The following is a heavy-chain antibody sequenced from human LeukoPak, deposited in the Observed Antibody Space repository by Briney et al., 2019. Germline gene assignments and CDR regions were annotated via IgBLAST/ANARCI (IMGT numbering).Heavy chain of an antibody. D-gene: IGHD1-26*01. J-gene: IGHJ5*02. V-gene: IGHV3-43*02. Sequence: PGGSLRLSCAASGFTFYDYAKHWVRQGPGKGLEWVSLINGDGGSTYYADSVKGRFTISRDNSKNSLYLEMNSLRAEDTAFYYCAKGDRSGSYYNSFDPWGQGTLVTVSS. CDR3: AKGDRSGSYYNSFDP. CDR2: INGDGGST. CDR1: GFTFYDYA.